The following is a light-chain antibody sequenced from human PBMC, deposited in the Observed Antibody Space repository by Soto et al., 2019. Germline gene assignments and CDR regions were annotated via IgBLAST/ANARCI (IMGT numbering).Light chain of an antibody. Sequence: SVLTQPPSATSTAGQRVTISCSGSSSNIGSNTVNWYQQLPGTAPKLVIYSNNQRPSGVPDRFSGSKSGTSASLAISGLQSEDEADYYCVAWDDSLDGYVVFGGGTKVTVL. CDR2: SNN. J-gene: IGLJ2*01. CDR3: VAWDDSLDGYVV. V-gene: IGLV1-44*01. CDR1: SSNIGSNT.